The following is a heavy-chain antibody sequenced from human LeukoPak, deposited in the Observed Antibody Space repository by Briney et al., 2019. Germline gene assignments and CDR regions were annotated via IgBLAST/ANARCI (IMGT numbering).Heavy chain of an antibody. D-gene: IGHD2-2*01. CDR1: GFTFDDYA. CDR3: AKDIRYCSSTSCRTFDY. CDR2: ISWNSGSI. Sequence: GGSLRLSCAASGFTFDDYAIHWVRHAPGKGLEWVSGISWNSGSIGYADSVKGRFTISRDNAKNSLYLQMNSLRAEDTALYYCAKDIRYCSSTSCRTFDYWGQGTLVTVSS. V-gene: IGHV3-9*01. J-gene: IGHJ4*02.